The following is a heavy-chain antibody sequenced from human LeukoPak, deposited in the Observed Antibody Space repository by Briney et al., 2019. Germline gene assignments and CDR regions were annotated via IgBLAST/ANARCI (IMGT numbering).Heavy chain of an antibody. D-gene: IGHD3-3*01. V-gene: IGHV3-9*01. CDR1: GFTFDDYA. CDR3: AKSVPTYYDSWSGFDY. J-gene: IGHJ4*02. CDR2: ISWNSGSI. Sequence: GGSLRLSCAASGFTFDDYAMHWVRQAPGKGLEWVSGISWNSGSIGYADSVKGRFTISRDNAKNSLYLQMNSLRAEDTALYYCAKSVPTYYDSWSGFDYWGQGTLVTVSS.